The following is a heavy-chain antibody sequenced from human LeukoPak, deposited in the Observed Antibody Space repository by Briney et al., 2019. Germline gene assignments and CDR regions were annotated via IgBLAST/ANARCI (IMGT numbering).Heavy chain of an antibody. J-gene: IGHJ3*02. CDR2: VFHSGTT. D-gene: IGHD5-24*01. V-gene: IGHV4-59*08. CDR1: GDSLTSHF. CDR3: ARRMATVTDTFDI. Sequence: SETLSLTCNVSGDSLTSHFWSWIRQTPGKGLEVIGYVFHSGTTNYCPSLKSRVTISLDTSKKQFYLRLASVTAADTAVYYCARRMATVTDTFDIWGRGTMVSVSS.